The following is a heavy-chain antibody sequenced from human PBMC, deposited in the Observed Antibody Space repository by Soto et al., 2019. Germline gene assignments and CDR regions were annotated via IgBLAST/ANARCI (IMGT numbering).Heavy chain of an antibody. CDR2: ISAYNGDT. CDR1: GYTFTSYG. CDR3: ARSSGTYPPSRYYYGLDV. D-gene: IGHD1-26*01. V-gene: IGHV1-18*01. Sequence: GASVKVSCKASGYTFTSYGFSWVRQAPGQGLEWMGWISAYNGDTIYRQKFQARVTMTTDTSTSTAYLDLRSLRSDDTAVYYCARSSGTYPPSRYYYGLDVWGQGTTVTVSS. J-gene: IGHJ6*02.